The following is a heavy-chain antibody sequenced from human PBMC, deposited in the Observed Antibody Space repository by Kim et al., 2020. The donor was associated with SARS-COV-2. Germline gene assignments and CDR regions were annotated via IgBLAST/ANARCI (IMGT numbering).Heavy chain of an antibody. CDR3: AMVGPMRYIAAVGSGP. CDR1: GGSIGNSSYY. J-gene: IGHJ5*02. CDR2: IYYSRST. Sequence: SETLSLTCTASGGSIGNSSYYWGWIRQPPGKGLEWIGSIYYSRSTYYNPSLKSRLTLSVDTYKNQFSLKLSSLTASDTAVYYCAMVGPMRYIAAVGSGPWGQGTLVTVSS. D-gene: IGHD6-13*01. V-gene: IGHV4-39*01.